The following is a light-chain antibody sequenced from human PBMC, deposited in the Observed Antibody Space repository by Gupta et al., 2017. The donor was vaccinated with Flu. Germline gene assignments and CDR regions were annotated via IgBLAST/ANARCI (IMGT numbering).Light chain of an antibody. Sequence: SYVLTQPPSVSVAPGQTARITCEGNNIGSKSVHWYQQRSGQAPVLVVYDDSDRPSGIPERFSGSNSGNTATLSISRVEAGDEADYYCQVWDSSSDPHMVFGGGTKLTVL. J-gene: IGLJ2*01. CDR1: NIGSKS. CDR2: DDS. V-gene: IGLV3-21*02. CDR3: QVWDSSSDPHMV.